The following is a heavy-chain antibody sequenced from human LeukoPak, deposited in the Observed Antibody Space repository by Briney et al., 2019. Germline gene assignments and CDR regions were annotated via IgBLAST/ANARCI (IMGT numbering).Heavy chain of an antibody. J-gene: IGHJ6*02. CDR3: ARDPSLDV. CDR1: GFRFGSYW. Sequence: GGSLRLSCAASGFRFGSYWMTWVRQAPGKGLEWVAHIKEDGSAENYVDSVKGRFSISRDNAKNSLYLQMNSLRDEDTAVYYCARDPSLDVWGQGTTVTVSS. CDR2: IKEDGSAE. V-gene: IGHV3-7*01.